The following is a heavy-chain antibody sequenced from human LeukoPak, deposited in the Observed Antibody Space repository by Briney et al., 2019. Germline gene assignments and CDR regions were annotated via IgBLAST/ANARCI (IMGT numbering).Heavy chain of an antibody. Sequence: GGSLRLSCEASGFTFSSYWMNWARQAPGKGLEWVASINHNGNVNYYVDSVKGRFTISRDNAKNSLYLQMSNLRAEDTAVYFCARGGGLDVWGQGATVTVSS. D-gene: IGHD3-16*01. CDR2: INHNGNVN. V-gene: IGHV3-7*03. CDR1: GFTFSSYW. CDR3: ARGGGLDV. J-gene: IGHJ6*02.